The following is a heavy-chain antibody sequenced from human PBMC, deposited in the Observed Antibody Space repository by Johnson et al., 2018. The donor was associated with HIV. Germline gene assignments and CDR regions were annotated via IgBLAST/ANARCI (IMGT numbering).Heavy chain of an antibody. CDR3: ARETRGGGGAFDI. CDR2: IKSKTDGGTT. J-gene: IGHJ3*02. D-gene: IGHD2-15*01. Sequence: VQVVESGGGLVKPGGSLRLSCAASGFTFSNAWMSWVRQAPGKGLEWVGRIKSKTDGGTTDYAAPVKGRFTISRDNSKNTLYLQMGSLRAEDMAVYYCARETRGGGGAFDIWGQGTMVTVSS. V-gene: IGHV3-15*01. CDR1: GFTFSNAW.